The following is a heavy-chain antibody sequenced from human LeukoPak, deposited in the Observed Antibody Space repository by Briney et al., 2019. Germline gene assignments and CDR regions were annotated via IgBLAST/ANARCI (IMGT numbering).Heavy chain of an antibody. Sequence: GGSLRLSCAASGFTFDAYAMHWVRQAPGKGREWVSDISLNSGSIGYADTVKGRITISRDNAKNSLYLQMNSLRAEDAALYCCAKAAKKGGEGGGFDYWGQGTMVTVSS. CDR1: GFTFDAYA. D-gene: IGHD2-21*01. V-gene: IGHV3-9*01. CDR2: ISLNSGSI. CDR3: AKAAKKGGEGGGFDY. J-gene: IGHJ4*02.